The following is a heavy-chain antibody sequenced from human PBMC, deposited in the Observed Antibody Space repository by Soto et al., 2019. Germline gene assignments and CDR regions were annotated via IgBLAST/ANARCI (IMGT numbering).Heavy chain of an antibody. Sequence: ASVKVSCKASGYTFTSYGISWVRQAPGQGLEWMGWISAYNGNTNYAQKLQGRVTMTTNTSTSTAYMELRSLRSDDTAVYYCAIARDYGPDAFDIWGQGTMVTVSS. V-gene: IGHV1-18*01. J-gene: IGHJ3*02. CDR2: ISAYNGNT. CDR3: AIARDYGPDAFDI. D-gene: IGHD4-17*01. CDR1: GYTFTSYG.